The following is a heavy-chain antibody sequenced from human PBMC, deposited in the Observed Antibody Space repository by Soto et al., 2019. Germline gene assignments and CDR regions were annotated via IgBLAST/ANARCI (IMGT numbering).Heavy chain of an antibody. D-gene: IGHD3-10*01. Sequence: ASVKVSCKASGYTFTSYAMHWVRQAPGQRLEWMGWINAGNGNTKYSQRFQGRFTISRDNSKNTLFLQLNSLRAEDTAIYYCAKVGGLLASGSFRKHPIDFWGHGTQVTVSS. CDR2: INAGNGNT. V-gene: IGHV1-3*01. CDR3: AKVGGLLASGSFRKHPIDF. J-gene: IGHJ4*01. CDR1: GYTFTSYA.